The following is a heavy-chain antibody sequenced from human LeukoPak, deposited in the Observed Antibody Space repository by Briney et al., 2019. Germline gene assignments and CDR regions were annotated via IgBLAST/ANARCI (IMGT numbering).Heavy chain of an antibody. J-gene: IGHJ4*02. CDR2: IWYDGSNK. CDR1: GFTFSIYG. D-gene: IGHD6-13*01. Sequence: SGGSLRLSCAASGFTFSIYGMHWVRQAPGKGLEWVAVIWYDGSNKYYADSVKGRFTISRDNSKNTLYLQMNSLRAEDTAVYYCARDPYSSSSRLLDYWGQGTLVTVSS. CDR3: ARDPYSSSSRLLDY. V-gene: IGHV3-33*08.